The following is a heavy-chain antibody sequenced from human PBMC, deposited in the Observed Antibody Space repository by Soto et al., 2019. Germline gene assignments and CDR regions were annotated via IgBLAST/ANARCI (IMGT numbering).Heavy chain of an antibody. J-gene: IGHJ4*02. Sequence: EVQLVESGGDLVQPGGSLRLSCAASGITFSSHAMNWVRQAPGKGLEWVASIRATGVTYYADSVKGRFIISRDNAKDSLFLQMDSLRVEDTAVYYWLDGDYNWGQGTLVTFSS. V-gene: IGHV3-48*01. D-gene: IGHD4-17*01. CDR3: LDGDYN. CDR2: IRATGVT. CDR1: GITFSSHA.